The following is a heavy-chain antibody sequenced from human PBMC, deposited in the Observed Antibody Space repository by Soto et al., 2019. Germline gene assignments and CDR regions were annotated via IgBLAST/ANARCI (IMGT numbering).Heavy chain of an antibody. CDR1: GYTFTHYF. Sequence: QVRLVQSGPEVRRPGASVTVSCKASGYTFTHYFIHWVRRAPGQGLEWMGYINPKSGDTQYSQTFRGQVPMAGNHAPDPASVGLSSLKSDDTAVYFCARVPGHKNSRGDFWGQGTPITVSS. CDR2: INPKSGDT. CDR3: ARVPGHKNSRGDF. V-gene: IGHV1-2*02. D-gene: IGHD3-10*01. J-gene: IGHJ4*02.